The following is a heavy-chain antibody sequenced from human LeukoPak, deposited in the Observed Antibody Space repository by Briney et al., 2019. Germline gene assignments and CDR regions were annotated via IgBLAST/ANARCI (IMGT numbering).Heavy chain of an antibody. CDR1: GFTFSIFA. CDR3: AKDLTHFWSGYHD. D-gene: IGHD3-3*02. V-gene: IGHV3-23*01. J-gene: IGHJ4*02. Sequence: GGCLRLSCAASGFTFSIFAMSWVRQAPGKGLEWVSVISGGGGSTYYADSVKGRFTISRDNSKNTLYLQMNSLRAEDTAVYYCAKDLTHFWSGYHDWGQGTLVTVSS. CDR2: ISGGGGST.